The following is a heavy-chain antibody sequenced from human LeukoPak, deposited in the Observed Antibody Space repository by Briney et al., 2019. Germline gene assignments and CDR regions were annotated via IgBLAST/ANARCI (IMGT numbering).Heavy chain of an antibody. CDR2: IYYSGST. Sequence: SESLSLTCTVSGGSISSYYWSWIRQPPGKGLEWIGYIYYSGSTNYNPSLKSRVTISVDTSKNHFSLKLRSVTAADTAVYYCARAIAVADPFDYWGQGTLVTVSS. V-gene: IGHV4-59*01. D-gene: IGHD6-19*01. CDR3: ARAIAVADPFDY. J-gene: IGHJ4*02. CDR1: GGSISSYY.